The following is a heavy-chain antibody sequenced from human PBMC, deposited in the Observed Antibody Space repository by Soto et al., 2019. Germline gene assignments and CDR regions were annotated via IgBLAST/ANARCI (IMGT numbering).Heavy chain of an antibody. Sequence: WGSLRLSCAASGFTFSSYGMHWVRQAPGKGLEWVAVISYDGSNKYYADSVKGQFTISRDNSKNTLYLQMNSLRAEDTAVYYCAKDMWMATNRRDFDYWGQGTLVTVSS. CDR3: AKDMWMATNRRDFDY. CDR2: ISYDGSNK. V-gene: IGHV3-30*18. CDR1: GFTFSSYG. J-gene: IGHJ4*02. D-gene: IGHD5-12*01.